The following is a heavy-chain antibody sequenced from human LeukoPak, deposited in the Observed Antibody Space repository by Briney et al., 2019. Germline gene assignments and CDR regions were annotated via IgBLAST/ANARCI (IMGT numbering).Heavy chain of an antibody. CDR3: AKELTTSSGYLHYFDY. D-gene: IGHD6-13*01. CDR1: GGTFSSYA. CDR2: IIPIFGTA. V-gene: IGHV1-69*06. J-gene: IGHJ4*02. Sequence: SVKVSCKASGGTFSSYAISWVRQAPGQGLEWMGGIIPIFGTANYAQKFQGRVTITADKSTSTAYMELSSLRSEDTAVYYCAKELTTSSGYLHYFDYWAREPWSPSPQ.